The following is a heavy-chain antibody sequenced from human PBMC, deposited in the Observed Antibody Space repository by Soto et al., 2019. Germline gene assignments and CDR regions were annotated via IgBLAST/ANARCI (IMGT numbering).Heavy chain of an antibody. CDR3: ARDLLSGSFPLANY. D-gene: IGHD1-26*01. CDR1: GYIFRSYG. J-gene: IGHJ4*02. V-gene: IGHV1-18*01. Sequence: ASVKVSCKASGYIFRSYGINLVRQAPGQGLEWMAWISTYSGNRNYAQKFQDRVIMTTDTSTNTAYMELRFLRSDDTAVYYCARDLLSGSFPLANYWGQGTQVTVSS. CDR2: ISTYSGNR.